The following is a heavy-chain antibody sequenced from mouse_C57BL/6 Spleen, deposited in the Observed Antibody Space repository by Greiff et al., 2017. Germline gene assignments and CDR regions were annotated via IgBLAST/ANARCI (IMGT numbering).Heavy chain of an antibody. V-gene: IGHV1-18*01. CDR3: ARQITTVVAEGAMDY. D-gene: IGHD1-1*01. J-gene: IGHJ4*01. CDR2: INPNNGGT. CDR1: GYTFTDYN. Sequence: VQLQQSGPELVKPGASVKIPCKASGYTFTDYNMDWVKQSHGKSLEWIGDINPNNGGTIYNQKFKGKATLTVDKSSSTAYMELRSLTSEDTAVYYCARQITTVVAEGAMDYWGQGTSVTVSS.